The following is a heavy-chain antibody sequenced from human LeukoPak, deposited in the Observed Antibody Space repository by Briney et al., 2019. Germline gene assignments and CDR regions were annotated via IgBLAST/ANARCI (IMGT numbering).Heavy chain of an antibody. V-gene: IGHV3-23*01. D-gene: IGHD2-21*01. J-gene: IGHJ5*02. CDR2: ISDTGGDT. Sequence: PGGSLRLSCAASGFTFTFYAMSWVRQTPEMRLEWVSAISDTGGDTYYADSVKGRFTISRDNSEGTLHLQMNSLRVEDTAVYYCVVGGSFCGGNCDSRLSGSWGQGTLVTVSS. CDR1: GFTFTFYA. CDR3: VVGGSFCGGNCDSRLSGS.